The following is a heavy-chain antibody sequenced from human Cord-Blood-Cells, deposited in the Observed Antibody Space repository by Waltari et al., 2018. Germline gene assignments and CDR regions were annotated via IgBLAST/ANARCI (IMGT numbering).Heavy chain of an antibody. CDR1: GFTFSSYA. V-gene: IGHV3-30-3*01. CDR2: ISYDGSNK. CDR3: ARDRGSGSYDY. J-gene: IGHJ4*02. D-gene: IGHD3-10*01. Sequence: VESGGGVVLPGRSLRLSCAASGFTFSSYAMHWVRQAPGKGLEWVAVISYDGSNKYYADSVKGRFTISRDNSKNTLYLQMNSLRAEDTAVYYCARDRGSGSYDYWGQGTLVTVSS.